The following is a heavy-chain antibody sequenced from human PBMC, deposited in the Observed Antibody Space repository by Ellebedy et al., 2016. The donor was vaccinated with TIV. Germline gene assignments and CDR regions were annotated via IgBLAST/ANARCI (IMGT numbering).Heavy chain of an antibody. D-gene: IGHD1-26*01. CDR2: IWYDGSNK. V-gene: IGHV3-33*01. Sequence: GGSLRLSCAASGFTFSSYGMHWVRQAPGKGLEWVAVIWYDGSNKYYADSVKGRFTISRDNSKNTLYLQMNSLRAEDTAVYYCARDRWELQEYYFDYWGQGTLVTVSS. J-gene: IGHJ4*02. CDR3: ARDRWELQEYYFDY. CDR1: GFTFSSYG.